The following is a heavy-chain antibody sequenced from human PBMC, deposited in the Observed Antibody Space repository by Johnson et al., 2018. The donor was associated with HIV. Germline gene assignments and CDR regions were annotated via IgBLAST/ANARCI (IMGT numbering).Heavy chain of an antibody. CDR1: EFTVSSNY. CDR3: ASSLHYYDSSGYRGAFDI. V-gene: IGHV3-53*01. J-gene: IGHJ3*02. CDR2: IYSGGST. Sequence: VQLVESGGALIQPGGSLRLSCAASEFTVSSNYMSWVRQAPGKGLEWVSVIYSGGSTYYADSVKGRFTISRDNSKHTLYLQMNSLRAEYTAVYYCASSLHYYDSSGYRGAFDIWGQGTMVTVSS. D-gene: IGHD3-22*01.